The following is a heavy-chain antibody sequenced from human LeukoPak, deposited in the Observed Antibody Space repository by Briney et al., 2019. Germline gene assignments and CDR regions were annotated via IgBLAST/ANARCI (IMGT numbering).Heavy chain of an antibody. J-gene: IGHJ3*02. CDR2: ISYDGSNK. V-gene: IGHV3-30*04. D-gene: IGHD5-18*01. CDR1: GFTFSSYA. CDR3: ARIQRHRRLYSYGYQGPFDI. Sequence: GGSLRLSCAASGFTFSSYAMHWVRQAPGKGLEWVAVISYDGSNKYYADSVKGRFTISRDNSKNTLYLQMNSLRAEDTAVYYCARIQRHRRLYSYGYQGPFDIWGQGTMVTVSS.